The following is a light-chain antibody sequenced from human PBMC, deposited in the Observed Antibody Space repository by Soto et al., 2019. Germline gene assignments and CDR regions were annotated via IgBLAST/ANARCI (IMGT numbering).Light chain of an antibody. J-gene: IGLJ1*01. Sequence: QSVLTQPPSVSGARGQRVTISCTGSSSNIGAGHDVHWYQHLPGTAPKLLIYGNSNRPSGVPDRFSGSKSGTSASLAITGLQAEDEAYYYCQSYDSSLSGSEVFGTGTKLTVL. CDR3: QSYDSSLSGSEV. V-gene: IGLV1-40*01. CDR2: GNS. CDR1: SSNIGAGHD.